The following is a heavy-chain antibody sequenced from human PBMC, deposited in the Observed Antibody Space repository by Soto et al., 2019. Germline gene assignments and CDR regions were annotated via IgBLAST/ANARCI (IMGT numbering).Heavy chain of an antibody. CDR3: ARSKSGPYYYYYMDV. J-gene: IGHJ6*03. Sequence: SETLSLTCTVSGGSISSYYWSWIRQPPGKGLEWIGYIYYSGSTNYNPSLKSRVTISVDTSKNQFSLKLSSVTAAGTAVYYCARSKSGPYYYYYMDVWGKGTTVTVSS. CDR1: GGSISSYY. V-gene: IGHV4-59*01. CDR2: IYYSGST.